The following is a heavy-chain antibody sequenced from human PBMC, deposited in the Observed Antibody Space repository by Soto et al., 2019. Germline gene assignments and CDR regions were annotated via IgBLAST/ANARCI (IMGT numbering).Heavy chain of an antibody. CDR1: GFTFSTYA. CDR3: ESIRWGSGYCSVGSCLKDEFDI. CDR2: ISGDGGTT. Sequence: EVQLLESGGGLAQPGGSLRLSCAASGFTFSTYALSWVRQAPGKGREWVSGISGDGGTTYYADSVKGRFTISRDNSKDTLYLRMGSLRAEDTAVYYCESIRWGSGYCSVGSCLKDEFDIWGEGTMATVSS. J-gene: IGHJ3*02. D-gene: IGHD2-15*01. V-gene: IGHV3-23*01.